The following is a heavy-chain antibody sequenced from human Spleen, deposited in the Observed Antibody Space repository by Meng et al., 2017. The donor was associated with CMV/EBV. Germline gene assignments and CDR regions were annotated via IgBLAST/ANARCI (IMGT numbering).Heavy chain of an antibody. CDR3: ARDPPYCLSGFDY. Sequence: GDSVSNNVATWDWIRQSRSRGIEWLGRTYYRSKWFSDYALSMKNRITIDPDSSKNQYSLRLNSVTPEDTAVYSCARDPPYCLSGFDYWRQGTLVTVSS. V-gene: IGHV6-1*01. J-gene: IGHJ4*02. CDR2: TYYRSKWFS. CDR1: GDSVSNNVAT. D-gene: IGHD2-21*01.